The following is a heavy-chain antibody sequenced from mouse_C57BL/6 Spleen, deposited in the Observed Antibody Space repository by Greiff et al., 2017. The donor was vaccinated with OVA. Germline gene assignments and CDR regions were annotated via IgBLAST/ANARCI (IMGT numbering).Heavy chain of an antibody. CDR1: GYTFTSYW. D-gene: IGHD4-1*01. CDR2: IDPSDSYT. CDR3: ATGTRFAY. J-gene: IGHJ3*01. Sequence: QVQLKQPGAELVKPGASVKLSCKASGYTFTSYWMQWVKQRPGQGLEWIGEIDPSDSYTNYNQKFKGKATLTVDTSSSTAYMQLSSLTSEDSAVYYCATGTRFAYWGQGTLVTVSA. V-gene: IGHV1-50*01.